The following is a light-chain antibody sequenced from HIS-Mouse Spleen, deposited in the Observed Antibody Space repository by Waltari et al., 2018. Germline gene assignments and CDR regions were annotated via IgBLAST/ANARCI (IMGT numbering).Light chain of an antibody. V-gene: IGLV3-21*03. CDR3: QVWDSSSDHYV. CDR2: DDS. CDR1: NIGSKS. J-gene: IGLJ1*01. Sequence: SYVLTQPPSVSVAPGKTARITRGGNNIGSKSLHWYQQKPGQAPVLVVYDDSDRPSGIPERFSGSNSGNTATLTISRVEAGDEADYYCQVWDSSSDHYVFGTGTKVTVL.